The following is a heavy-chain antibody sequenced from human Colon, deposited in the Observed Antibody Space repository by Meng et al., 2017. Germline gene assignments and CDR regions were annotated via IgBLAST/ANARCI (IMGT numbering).Heavy chain of an antibody. CDR2: ISYSGST. V-gene: IGHV4-59*01. CDR3: ARGIAVADNWFDP. J-gene: IGHJ5*02. CDR1: GGSISSYY. Sequence: GQLQESGPGLVTPSETLSLTCTVSGGSISSYYWSWIRQPTGKGLEWIGYISYSGSTNYNPSLKSRVTISVDTSKNRFSLRLSSVTAADTAVYYCARGIAVADNWFDPWGQGTLVTVSS. D-gene: IGHD6-19*01.